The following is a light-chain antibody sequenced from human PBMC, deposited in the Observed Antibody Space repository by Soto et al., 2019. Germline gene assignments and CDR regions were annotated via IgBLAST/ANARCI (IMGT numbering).Light chain of an antibody. CDR3: QQYYSTPLM. CDR1: QSVLYSSNNKNY. J-gene: IGKJ1*01. V-gene: IGKV4-1*01. Sequence: DIVRTQSPDSLAVSVGERATINCKSSQSVLYSSNNKNYLAWYQQKPGQPPELLIYWASTRESGVPDRFSGSGSGTDFTLTISNLQAEDVAVYYCQQYYSTPLMFGQGTKVVIK. CDR2: WAS.